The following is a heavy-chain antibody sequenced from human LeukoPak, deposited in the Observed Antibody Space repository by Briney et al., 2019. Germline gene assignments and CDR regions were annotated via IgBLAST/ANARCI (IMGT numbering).Heavy chain of an antibody. J-gene: IGHJ4*02. CDR3: TTTYRY. CDR2: VLSKTDGETT. D-gene: IGHD3-16*01. V-gene: IGHV3-15*01. Sequence: GGSLRLSCVASGFTFSKAWMSWVRQAPGKGLEWVGRVLSKTDGETTDYAAPVKGRFSISRDDSKNTVYLQTNSLNGDDTAIYFCTTTYRYWGQGSLVAVSA. CDR1: GFTFSKAW.